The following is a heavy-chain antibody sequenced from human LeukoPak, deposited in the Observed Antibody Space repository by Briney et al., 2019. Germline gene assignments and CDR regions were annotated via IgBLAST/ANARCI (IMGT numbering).Heavy chain of an antibody. D-gene: IGHD3-10*01. J-gene: IGHJ6*02. V-gene: IGHV4-31*03. Sequence: SQTLSPTCTVSGGSISSGGYYWSWIRQHPGKGLEWIGYIYYSGSTYYNPSLKSRVTISVDTSKNQFSLKLSSVTAADTAVYYCARDRLYYGSGSYLYYYYGMDVWGQGTTVTVSS. CDR1: GGSISSGGYY. CDR2: IYYSGST. CDR3: ARDRLYYGSGSYLYYYYGMDV.